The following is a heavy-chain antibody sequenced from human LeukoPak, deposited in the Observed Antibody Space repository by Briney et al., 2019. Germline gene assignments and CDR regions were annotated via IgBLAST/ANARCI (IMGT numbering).Heavy chain of an antibody. CDR1: GFTFSGSA. J-gene: IGHJ6*03. Sequence: GGSLRLSCAASGFTFSGSAMHWVRQASGKGLEWVGRIRTKANSYATAYAASVKGRFTISRDDSKNTLYLQMNSLKTEDTAVYYCTTDWVGIVRMDVWGKGTTVTVSS. V-gene: IGHV3-73*01. CDR3: TTDWVGIVRMDV. D-gene: IGHD2-8*01. CDR2: IRTKANSYAT.